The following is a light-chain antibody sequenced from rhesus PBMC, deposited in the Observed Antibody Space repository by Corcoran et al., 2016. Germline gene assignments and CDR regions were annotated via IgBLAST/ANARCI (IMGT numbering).Light chain of an antibody. Sequence: DIQMTQSPSALSASVGDRVTISCRASQNTYSNLAWYQQKPGKAPKLLIYAASRLRTGIPSRFSGSGSGTGFTLTISSLQPEGSAAYYCQHYYDSPLTFGGGTKVEL. CDR2: AAS. J-gene: IGKJ4*01. CDR3: QHYYDSPLT. V-gene: IGKV1S8*01. CDR1: QNTYSN.